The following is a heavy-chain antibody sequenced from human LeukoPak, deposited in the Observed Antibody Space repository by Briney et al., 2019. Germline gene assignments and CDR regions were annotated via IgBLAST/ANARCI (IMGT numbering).Heavy chain of an antibody. J-gene: IGHJ6*02. CDR1: GYTFTSYG. D-gene: IGHD3-9*01. Sequence: ASVTVSCKASGYTFTSYGISWVRQAPGQGLEWMGWISAYNGNTNYAQKLQGRVTMTTDTSTSTAYMELRSLRSDDTAVYYCARDLEAYYDILTGYSRPGGYYYGMDVWGQGTTVTVSS. CDR3: ARDLEAYYDILTGYSRPGGYYYGMDV. V-gene: IGHV1-18*01. CDR2: ISAYNGNT.